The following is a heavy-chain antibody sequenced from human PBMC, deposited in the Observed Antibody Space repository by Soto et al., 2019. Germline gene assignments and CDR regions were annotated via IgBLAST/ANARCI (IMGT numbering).Heavy chain of an antibody. J-gene: IGHJ4*02. CDR2: IYYSGST. CDR1: GGSISSGSYY. V-gene: IGHV4-31*03. Sequence: SETLSLTCTVSGGSISSGSYYWSWIRQHPGKGLEWIGYIYYSGSTYYNPSLKSRVTISVDTSKNQFSLKLSSVTAADTAVYYCAAGGGLPRYYWGQGTLVTVSS. CDR3: AAGGGLPRYY. D-gene: IGHD5-12*01.